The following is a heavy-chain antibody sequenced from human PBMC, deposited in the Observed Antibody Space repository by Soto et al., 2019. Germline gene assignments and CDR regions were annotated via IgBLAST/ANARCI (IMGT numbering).Heavy chain of an antibody. CDR1: GGSISSYY. J-gene: IGHJ5*02. D-gene: IGHD6-13*01. Sequence: QVQLQESGPGLVKPSETLSLTCTDSGGSISSYYWSWIRQPPGKGLEWIGYIYYSGSTNYNPALKSRVTITVDTSKNQFSLKLSSVTAADTAVYYCARGLAAAAWFDPWGQGTLVTVSS. V-gene: IGHV4-59*01. CDR2: IYYSGST. CDR3: ARGLAAAAWFDP.